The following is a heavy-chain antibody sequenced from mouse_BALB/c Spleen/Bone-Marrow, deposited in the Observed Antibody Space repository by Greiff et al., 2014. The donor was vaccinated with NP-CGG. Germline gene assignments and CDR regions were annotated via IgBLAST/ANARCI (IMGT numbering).Heavy chain of an antibody. V-gene: IGHV14-3*02. D-gene: IGHD2-10*01. CDR1: GFNIKDTY. CDR3: ARAYYGNYPYAMDY. J-gene: IGHJ4*01. CDR2: IDPANGNT. Sequence: VQLQQSGAELVKPGASVKLSCTASGFNIKDTYMHWVKQRPEQGLEWIGRIDPANGNTKYDPKFQGKATITADTSSNTAYLQLSSLTSEGTAVYFCARAYYGNYPYAMDYRGQGTSVTVSS.